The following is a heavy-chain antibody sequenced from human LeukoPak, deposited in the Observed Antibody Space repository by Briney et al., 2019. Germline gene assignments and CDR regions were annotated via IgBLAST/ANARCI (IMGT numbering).Heavy chain of an antibody. Sequence: SETLSLTCAVYGGSFSGFYWTLIRQPPGRGLEWNGEINHSGRASYNPSLKSRVTMSVDTSKNQFSLKLRSVTAADTAVYYCARGAYCSGGNCYDTRFDPWGQGTLVTVSS. CDR3: ARGAYCSGGNCYDTRFDP. D-gene: IGHD2-15*01. V-gene: IGHV4-34*01. J-gene: IGHJ5*02. CDR2: INHSGRA. CDR1: GGSFSGFY.